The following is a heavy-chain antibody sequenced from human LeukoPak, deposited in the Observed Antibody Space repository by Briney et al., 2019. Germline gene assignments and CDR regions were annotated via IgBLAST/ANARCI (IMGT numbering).Heavy chain of an antibody. Sequence: GGSLRLSCAASGFTFSRYAMHWVRQAPGKGLEWVAVISYDGSNEYYADSVKGRFTISRDDSKNTLYLQMNSLRAEDTAVYYCAKDLGRYRNNYFDYWGQGTLVTVSS. D-gene: IGHD1-26*01. CDR1: GFTFSRYA. V-gene: IGHV3-30-3*01. CDR3: AKDLGRYRNNYFDY. CDR2: ISYDGSNE. J-gene: IGHJ4*02.